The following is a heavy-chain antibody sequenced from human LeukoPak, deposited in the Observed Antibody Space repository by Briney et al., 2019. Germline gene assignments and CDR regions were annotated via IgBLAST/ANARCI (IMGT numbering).Heavy chain of an antibody. V-gene: IGHV3-48*03. J-gene: IGHJ4*02. CDR3: ARDRPGIAVAGN. CDR2: ISSSGSTI. D-gene: IGHD6-19*01. CDR1: GFTFSSYE. Sequence: PGGSLRLSCAASGFTFSSYEMNWVRQAPGKGLEWVSYISSSGSTIYYADSVKGRFTISRDNAKNSLYLQMNSLRAEDTAVYYCARDRPGIAVAGNWGQGTLVTVSS.